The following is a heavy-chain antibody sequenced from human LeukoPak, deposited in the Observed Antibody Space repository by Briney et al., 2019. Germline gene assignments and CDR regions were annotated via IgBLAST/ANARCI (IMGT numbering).Heavy chain of an antibody. V-gene: IGHV3-66*01. D-gene: IGHD6-19*01. CDR2: IYSGGST. Sequence: GGSLRLSCAASGFTVSSNYMSWVRQAPGKGLEWVSVIYSGGSTYYAGSVKGRFTISRDNSKNTLYLQMNSLRAEDTAVYYCARASSGWYRRSEFDYWGQGTLVTVSS. J-gene: IGHJ4*02. CDR3: ARASSGWYRRSEFDY. CDR1: GFTVSSNY.